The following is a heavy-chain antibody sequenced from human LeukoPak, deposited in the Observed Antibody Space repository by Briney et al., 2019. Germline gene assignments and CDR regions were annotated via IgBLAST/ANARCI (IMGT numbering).Heavy chain of an antibody. J-gene: IGHJ4*02. CDR3: ARRIAAAGKVGLFDY. CDR1: GYSFILYG. V-gene: IGHV1-18*01. D-gene: IGHD6-13*01. CDR2: ISTSTGDT. Sequence: ASVKVSCKTSGYSFILYGISWVRQAPGQGPEWMGWISTSTGDTKYTQKFQGRVTLTTDTSTSTAYMELRSLRSDDTAVYYCARRIAAAGKVGLFDYWGQGTLVTVSS.